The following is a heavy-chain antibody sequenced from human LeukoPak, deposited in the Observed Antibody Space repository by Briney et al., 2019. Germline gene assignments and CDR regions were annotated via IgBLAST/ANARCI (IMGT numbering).Heavy chain of an antibody. D-gene: IGHD3-22*01. Sequence: ASVKVSCKASGYTFTSYGISWVRQAPGQGLEWMGWISAYNGNTNYAQKLQGRVTMTTDTSTSTAYMELRSLRSDDTAVYYCARVTGADYYDSSGYYVYWGQGTLVTVSS. CDR3: ARVTGADYYDSSGYYVY. J-gene: IGHJ4*02. V-gene: IGHV1-18*01. CDR2: ISAYNGNT. CDR1: GYTFTSYG.